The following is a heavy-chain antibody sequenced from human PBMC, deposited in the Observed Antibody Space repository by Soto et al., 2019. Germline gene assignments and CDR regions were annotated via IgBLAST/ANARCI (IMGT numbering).Heavy chain of an antibody. J-gene: IGHJ4*02. CDR1: GGSISSGGYY. CDR3: ARELYSAVDC. V-gene: IGHV4-31*03. CDR2: IYYSGST. Sequence: KTSETLSLTCTVSGGSISSGGYYWSWIRQHPGKGLEWIGYIYYSGSTYYNPSLKSRVTISVDTSKNQFSLKLSSVTAADTAVYYCARELYSAVDCWGQGTLVTVSS. D-gene: IGHD2-15*01.